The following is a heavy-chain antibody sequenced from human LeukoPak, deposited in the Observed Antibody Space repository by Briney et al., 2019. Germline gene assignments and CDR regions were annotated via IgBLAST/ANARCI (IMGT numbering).Heavy chain of an antibody. CDR2: IKQDGSEK. CDR1: GFTFSNYW. V-gene: IGHV3-7*01. Sequence: GGSLRLSCAASGFTFSNYWMSWVRQAPGKGLEWVANIKQDGSEKYYVDSVKGRFTISRDNAKNSLYLQMNSLRAEDTAVYYCARADSGSYTPDYYYYYMDVWGKGTTVTVSS. D-gene: IGHD1-26*01. J-gene: IGHJ6*03. CDR3: ARADSGSYTPDYYYYYMDV.